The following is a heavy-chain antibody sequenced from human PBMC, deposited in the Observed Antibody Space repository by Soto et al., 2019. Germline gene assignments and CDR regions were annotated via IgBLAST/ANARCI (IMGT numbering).Heavy chain of an antibody. CDR3: ARERRDGYNTAFDY. J-gene: IGHJ4*02. Sequence: EVRLVESGGGLVQPGGSLRLSCAASGFTFSSYEMNWVRQAPGKGLEWVSYISSSGSTIYYADSVKGRFTISRDNAKNSLYLQMNSLRAEDTAVYYCARERRDGYNTAFDYWGQGTLVTVSS. V-gene: IGHV3-48*03. D-gene: IGHD5-12*01. CDR2: ISSSGSTI. CDR1: GFTFSSYE.